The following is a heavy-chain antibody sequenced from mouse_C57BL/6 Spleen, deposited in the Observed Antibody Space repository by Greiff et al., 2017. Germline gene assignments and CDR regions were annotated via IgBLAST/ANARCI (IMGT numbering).Heavy chain of an antibody. CDR2: IHPNSGST. CDR3: ASSLFTTEGFAY. J-gene: IGHJ3*01. Sequence: QVQLQQSGAELVKPGASVKLSCKASGYTFTSYWMHWVKQRPGQGLEWIGMIHPNSGSTNYNEKFKSKATLTVDKSSSTAYMQLSSLTSEDSAVYYCASSLFTTEGFAYWGQGTLVTVSA. V-gene: IGHV1-64*01. D-gene: IGHD1-1*01. CDR1: GYTFTSYW.